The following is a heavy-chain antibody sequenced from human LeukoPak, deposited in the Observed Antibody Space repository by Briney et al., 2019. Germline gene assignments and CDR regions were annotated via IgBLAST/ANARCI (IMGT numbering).Heavy chain of an antibody. J-gene: IGHJ5*02. D-gene: IGHD2-8*02. CDR3: ARHYWAIDNWFDP. CDR1: GGSFSGHY. Sequence: PSETLSLTCAVYGGSFSGHYWGWIRQPPGKGLEWIGSIYYSGSTYYNPSLKSRVTISVDTSKNQFSLKLSSVTAADTAVYYCARHYWAIDNWFDPWGQGTLVTVSS. V-gene: IGHV4-39*01. CDR2: IYYSGST.